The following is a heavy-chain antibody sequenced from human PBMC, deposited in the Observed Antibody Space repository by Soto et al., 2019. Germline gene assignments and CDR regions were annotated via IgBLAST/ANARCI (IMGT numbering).Heavy chain of an antibody. CDR1: GNSFSSHW. J-gene: IGHJ3*02. CDR3: ARDPYPIEGVPFDI. D-gene: IGHD3-10*01. V-gene: IGHV3-7*01. Sequence: GGSLRLSCAVSGNSFSSHWMNWVRQAPGKGLERVANINQDGRVTYYMDSVKGRFTISRDNAKKSLYLQMNSLRAEDTAVYYWARDPYPIEGVPFDIWGQGIMVTVSS. CDR2: INQDGRVT.